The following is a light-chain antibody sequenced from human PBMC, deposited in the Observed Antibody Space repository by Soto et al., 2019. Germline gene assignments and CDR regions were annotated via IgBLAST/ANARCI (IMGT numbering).Light chain of an antibody. CDR1: SSDVGSYNL. CDR3: CSYAGSSPV. J-gene: IGLJ1*01. V-gene: IGLV2-23*03. Sequence: QSALTQPASVSGSPGQSITICCTGTSSDVGSYNLVSWYQQHPGKAPKLMIYEGSKRPSGVSNRFSGSKSGNTASLTISGLQAEDEADYYCCSYAGSSPVFGTGTKLTVL. CDR2: EGS.